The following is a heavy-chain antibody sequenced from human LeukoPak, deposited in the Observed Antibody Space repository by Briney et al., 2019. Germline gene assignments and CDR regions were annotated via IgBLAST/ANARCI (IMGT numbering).Heavy chain of an antibody. J-gene: IGHJ4*02. D-gene: IGHD5-18*01. CDR2: IKQDGSEK. V-gene: IGHV3-7*03. CDR1: GFTFSDYW. CDR3: ARRQRYSYGYDY. Sequence: GGSLRLSCAGSGFTFSDYWMYWVRQAPGKGLEWVAYIKQDGSEKYYVDSVKGRFTISRDNAKNSLYLRMNSLRAEDTAMYYCARRQRYSYGYDYWGQGTLVTVSS.